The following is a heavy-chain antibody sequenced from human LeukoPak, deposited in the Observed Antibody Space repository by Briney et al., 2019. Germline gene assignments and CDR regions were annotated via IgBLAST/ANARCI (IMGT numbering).Heavy chain of an antibody. CDR2: IHTSGST. D-gene: IGHD1-26*01. J-gene: IGHJ4*02. V-gene: IGHV4-4*07. CDR1: GGPMSSYY. Sequence: SETLSLTCTVSGGPMSSYYWSWLPPPAGKGLEWIGRIHTSGSTNYTPSRKSRVTISVDKSKSQFCLKLSSVTAADTGVYYCARVGKSGSYSDYGGQGTLVTVSS. CDR3: ARVGKSGSYSDY.